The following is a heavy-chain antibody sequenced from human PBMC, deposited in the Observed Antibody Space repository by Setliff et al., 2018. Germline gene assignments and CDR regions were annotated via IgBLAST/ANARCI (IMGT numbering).Heavy chain of an antibody. V-gene: IGHV1-69*06. CDR3: ARGRSTYFIDV. J-gene: IGHJ6*03. CDR2: IIPIFGTA. Sequence: SVKVSCKASGDTFSSYAINWVRQAPGQGLEWMGGIIPIFGTANYAQKFQDTITMTADTSASTAYMELSSLRSEDTAVYYCARGRSTYFIDVWGKGTTVTVSS. CDR1: GDTFSSYA.